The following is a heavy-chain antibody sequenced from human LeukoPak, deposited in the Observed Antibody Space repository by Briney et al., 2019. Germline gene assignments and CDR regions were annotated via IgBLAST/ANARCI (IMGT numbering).Heavy chain of an antibody. J-gene: IGHJ4*02. V-gene: IGHV3-30*18. CDR3: AKGFVAVAGITDY. CDR2: ISCDGSNK. Sequence: SGGSLRLSCAASGFTFSSYGMHWVRQAPGKGLEWVAVISCDGSNKYYADSVKGRFTITRDNSKNTLYLQMNSLRAEDTAVYYCAKGFVAVAGITDYWGQGTLVTVSS. D-gene: IGHD6-19*01. CDR1: GFTFSSYG.